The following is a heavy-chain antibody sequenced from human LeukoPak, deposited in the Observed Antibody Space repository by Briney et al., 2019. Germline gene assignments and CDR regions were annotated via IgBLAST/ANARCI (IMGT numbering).Heavy chain of an antibody. CDR3: ARELREHGVFDI. D-gene: IGHD1-26*01. V-gene: IGHV3-53*01. Sequence: GGSLRLSCAASGFTVSSNYVSWVRHAPGTGLEWVSEIYSDGSTYYAASVKGRFSISRDKSKNTVYLQMNSLRAEDTAVYYCARELREHGVFDIWGQGTMVTVSS. J-gene: IGHJ3*02. CDR2: IYSDGST. CDR1: GFTVSSNY.